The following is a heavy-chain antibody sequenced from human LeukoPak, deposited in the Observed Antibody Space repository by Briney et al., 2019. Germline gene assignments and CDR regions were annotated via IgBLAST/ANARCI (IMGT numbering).Heavy chain of an antibody. V-gene: IGHV3-21*01. CDR2: ISSSSSYI. J-gene: IGHJ4*02. CDR3: ARGGYIEMATVFDY. D-gene: IGHD5-24*01. Sequence: GGSLRLSCEASGFTFSSHTMNWVRQAPGKGLEWVSSISSSSSYIYYADSVKGRFTISRDNAKDSLYLQMNSLRAEDTAVYYCARGGYIEMATVFDYWGQGTLVSVSS. CDR1: GFTFSSHT.